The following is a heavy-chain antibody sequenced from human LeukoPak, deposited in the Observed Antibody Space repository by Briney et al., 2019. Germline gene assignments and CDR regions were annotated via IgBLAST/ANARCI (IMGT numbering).Heavy chain of an antibody. V-gene: IGHV4-34*01. CDR2: INRSGSA. CDR1: GGSLSGYY. CDR3: ARQGSPSRADVNYYDFWSGYYRAEYFQH. J-gene: IGHJ1*01. D-gene: IGHD3-3*01. Sequence: PSETLSLTCAVYGGSLSGYYWSWIRQPPGRGLEWIGEINRSGSANYNPSLKSRVTVSVDTSKNQFSLKLSSVTAADTAVYYCARQGSPSRADVNYYDFWSGYYRAEYFQHWGQGTLVTVSS.